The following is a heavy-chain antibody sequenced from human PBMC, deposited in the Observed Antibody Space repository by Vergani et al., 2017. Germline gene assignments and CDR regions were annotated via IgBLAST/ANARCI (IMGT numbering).Heavy chain of an antibody. CDR1: GYTFTGYY. CDR2: MNPNSGNT. Sequence: QVQLVQSGAEVKKPGASVKVSCKASGYTFTGYYMHWVRQAPGQGLEWMGWMNPNSGNTGYAQKFQGRVTMTRNTSISTAYMELSSLRSEDTAVYYCARGQGTGAYYYYYMDVWGKGTTVTVSS. J-gene: IGHJ6*03. CDR3: ARGQGTGAYYYYYMDV. V-gene: IGHV1-8*02. D-gene: IGHD1-1*01.